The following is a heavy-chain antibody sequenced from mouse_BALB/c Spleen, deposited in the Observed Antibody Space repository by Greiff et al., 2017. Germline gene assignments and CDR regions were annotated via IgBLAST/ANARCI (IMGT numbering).Heavy chain of an antibody. D-gene: IGHD1-1*01. CDR3: TREDATVVARGFVDY. CDR2: IYPGNSDT. CDR1: GYTFTSYW. J-gene: IGHJ4*01. Sequence: VQLKQSGTVLARPGASVKMSCKASGYTFTSYWMHWVKQRPGQGLEWIGAIYPGNSDTSYNQKFKGKAKLTAVTSTSTAYMELSSLTNEDSAVYYCTREDATVVARGFVDYWGQGTSVTVSS. V-gene: IGHV1-5*01.